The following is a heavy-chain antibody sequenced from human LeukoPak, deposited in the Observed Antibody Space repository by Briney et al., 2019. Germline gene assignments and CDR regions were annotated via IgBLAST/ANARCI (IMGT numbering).Heavy chain of an antibody. D-gene: IGHD3-3*01. V-gene: IGHV4-4*07. CDR2: IYTSGST. CDR1: GGSISNYY. Sequence: PSETLSLTCTVSGGSISNYYWSWIRQPAGKGLEWIGRIYTSGSTNYNPSLKSRVTMSVDTSKNQFSLKLSSVTAADTAVYYCATLTRITIFGVVDYWGQGTLVTVSS. J-gene: IGHJ4*02. CDR3: ATLTRITIFGVVDY.